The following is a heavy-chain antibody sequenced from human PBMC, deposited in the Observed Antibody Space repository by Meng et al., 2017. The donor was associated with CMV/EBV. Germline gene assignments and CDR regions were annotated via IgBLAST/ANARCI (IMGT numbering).Heavy chain of an antibody. CDR1: GFTFDDYG. CDR3: AGATIFGVAPADAFDI. J-gene: IGHJ3*02. D-gene: IGHD3-3*01. V-gene: IGHV3-20*04. Sequence: GESLKISCAASGFTFDDYGMSWVRQAPGKGLEWVSGINWNGGSTGYADSVKGRFTISRDNAKNSLYLQMNSLRAEDTALYYCAGATIFGVAPADAFDIWGQGTMVTVSS. CDR2: INWNGGST.